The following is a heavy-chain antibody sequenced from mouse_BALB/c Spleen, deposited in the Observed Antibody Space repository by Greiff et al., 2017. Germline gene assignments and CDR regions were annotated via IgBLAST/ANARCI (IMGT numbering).Heavy chain of an antibody. CDR2: INSNGGST. CDR3: ARHGAYDAMDY. Sequence: EVMLVESGGGLVKLGGSLKLSCAASGFTFSSYYMSWVRQTPEKRLELVAAINSNGGSTYYPDTVKGRFTISRDNAKNTLYLQMSSLKSEDTALYYCARHGAYDAMDYWGQGTSVTVSS. CDR1: GFTFSSYY. J-gene: IGHJ4*01. V-gene: IGHV5-6-2*01.